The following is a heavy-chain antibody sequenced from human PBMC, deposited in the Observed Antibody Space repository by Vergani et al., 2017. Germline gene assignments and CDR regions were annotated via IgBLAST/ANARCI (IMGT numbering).Heavy chain of an antibody. D-gene: IGHD1-26*01. CDR1: GVSISSSY. J-gene: IGHJ3*02. CDR3: ARDRERAFDI. Sequence: QVQLQESGPGLVKPSETLSLTCNVSGVSISSSYWSWIRQPPGRGLEWIGYIYYSGSTNYNPSLRSRVTISVDTSRNQFSLKLSSVSAEDTAVYYCARDRERAFDIWGQGTMVTVFS. V-gene: IGHV4-59*01. CDR2: IYYSGST.